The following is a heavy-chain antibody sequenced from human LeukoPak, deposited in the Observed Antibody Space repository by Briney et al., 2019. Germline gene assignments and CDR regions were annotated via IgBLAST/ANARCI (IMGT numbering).Heavy chain of an antibody. CDR1: GGSISSSSYY. V-gene: IGHV4-39*02. CDR3: AREGRELLPLFDY. CDR2: IYYSGST. D-gene: IGHD1-26*01. J-gene: IGHJ4*02. Sequence: SETLSLTCTVSGGSISSSSYYWGWIRQPPGKGLEWIGSIYYSGSTHYNPSLKSRVTISVDTSKNQFSLKLSSVTAADTAVYYCAREGRELLPLFDYWGQGTLVTVSS.